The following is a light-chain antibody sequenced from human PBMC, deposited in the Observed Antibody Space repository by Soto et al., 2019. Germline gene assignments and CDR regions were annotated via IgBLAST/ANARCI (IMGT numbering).Light chain of an antibody. J-gene: IGLJ2*01. Sequence: QSPLTQPASVSGTPGQSITISCTGTSSDVGGYNYVSWYQQHPGKAPKLIIYDVSNRPSGVSNRFSGSKSGNTASLTISGLQAEDEADYYCSSYTSSSTPGFGGGTKLTVL. V-gene: IGLV2-14*03. CDR2: DVS. CDR1: SSDVGGYNY. CDR3: SSYTSSSTPG.